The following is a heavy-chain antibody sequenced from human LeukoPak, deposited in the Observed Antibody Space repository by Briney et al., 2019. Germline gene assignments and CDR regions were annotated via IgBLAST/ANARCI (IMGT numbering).Heavy chain of an antibody. CDR2: ISGSGGST. J-gene: IGHJ4*02. CDR3: AKDLPNYGDYVSVFDY. Sequence: PGGSLRLSCAASGFTVSSNYMSWVRQAPGKGLEWVSVISGSGGSTYYADSVKGRFTISRDNSKDTLYLQMNSLRAEDTAVYYCAKDLPNYGDYVSVFDYWGQGTLVTVSS. D-gene: IGHD4-17*01. CDR1: GFTVSSNY. V-gene: IGHV3-23*01.